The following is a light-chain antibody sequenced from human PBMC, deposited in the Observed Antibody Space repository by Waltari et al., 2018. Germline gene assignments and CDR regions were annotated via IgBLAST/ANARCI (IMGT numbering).Light chain of an antibody. CDR2: DAS. Sequence: DIQMTQSPSSLSASVGDRVTIPCQASQVISNYLNWYQQKPGKAPKLLIYDASNLETGVPSRFSGSGSGTDFTFAISSLQPEDIATYYCHQYDNPAFTFGPGTKVDIK. V-gene: IGKV1-33*01. CDR3: HQYDNPAFT. J-gene: IGKJ3*01. CDR1: QVISNY.